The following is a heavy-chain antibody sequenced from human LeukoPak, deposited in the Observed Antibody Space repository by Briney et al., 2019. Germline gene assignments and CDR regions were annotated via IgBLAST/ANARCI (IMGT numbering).Heavy chain of an antibody. Sequence: GASVTVSCKASGYTFTSCYMHWVRQAPGQGLEWMGIINPSGGSTSYAQKFQGRVTMTRDTSTSTVYMELSSLRSEDTAVYYCAKEAGLSYDSSGHAFDYWGQGTLVTVSS. CDR2: INPSGGST. CDR3: AKEAGLSYDSSGHAFDY. J-gene: IGHJ4*02. D-gene: IGHD3-22*01. V-gene: IGHV1-46*01. CDR1: GYTFTSCY.